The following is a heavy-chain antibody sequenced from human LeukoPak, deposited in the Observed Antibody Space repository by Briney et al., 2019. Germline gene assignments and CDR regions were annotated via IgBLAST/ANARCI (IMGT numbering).Heavy chain of an antibody. CDR3: ARDDLDDILTGYSYGMDV. Sequence: PVKVSCKASGGTFSSYAISWVRQAPGQGLEWMGGIIPIFGTANYAQKFQGRVTITADESTSTAYMELSSLRSEDTAVYYCARDDLDDILTGYSYGMDVWGQGTTVTVSS. V-gene: IGHV1-69*13. D-gene: IGHD3-9*01. CDR1: GGTFSSYA. J-gene: IGHJ6*02. CDR2: IIPIFGTA.